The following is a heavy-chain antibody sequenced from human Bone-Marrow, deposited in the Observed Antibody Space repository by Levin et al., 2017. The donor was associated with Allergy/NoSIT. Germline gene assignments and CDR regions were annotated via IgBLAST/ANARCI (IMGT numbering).Heavy chain of an antibody. J-gene: IGHJ4*02. CDR2: TYSGGTT. CDR3: ARDNFDTPGELDY. D-gene: IGHD1-20*01. CDR1: GFVVTRNH. V-gene: IGHV3-53*01. Sequence: GGSLRLSCAASGFVVTRNHMSWVRQAPGKGLEWLSVTYSGGTTYYRDSVKGRFTIARDNSKNTLYLQMKSLRAEDPAIYYCARDNFDTPGELDYWGQGTLVTVSS.